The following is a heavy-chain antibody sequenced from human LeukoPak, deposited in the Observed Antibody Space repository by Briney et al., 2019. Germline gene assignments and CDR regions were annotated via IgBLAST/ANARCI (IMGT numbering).Heavy chain of an antibody. J-gene: IGHJ4*02. CDR1: GFTFSSYG. D-gene: IGHD2-15*01. CDR2: IWYDGSNK. Sequence: PTGGSLRLSCAASGFTFSSYGMRWVRQAPGKGLEWVAVIWYDGSNKYYADSVKGRFTISRDNSKNTLYLQMNSLRAEDTAVYYCAAVEVVAASFSNYWGQGTLVTVSS. CDR3: AAVEVVAASFSNY. V-gene: IGHV3-33*01.